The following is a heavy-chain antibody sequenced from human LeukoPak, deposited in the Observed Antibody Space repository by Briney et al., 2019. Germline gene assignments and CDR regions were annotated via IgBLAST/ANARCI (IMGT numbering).Heavy chain of an antibody. CDR2: IYYSGST. CDR3: ARARSRGSWYFHFDY. D-gene: IGHD6-13*01. Sequence: SETLSLTCTVSGGSISSYYWSWIRQPPGKGLEWIGYIYYSGSTNYNPSLKSRVTISVDTSKNQFSLKLSSVTAADTAVYYCARARSRGSWYFHFDYWGQGTLVTVSS. V-gene: IGHV4-59*08. CDR1: GGSISSYY. J-gene: IGHJ4*02.